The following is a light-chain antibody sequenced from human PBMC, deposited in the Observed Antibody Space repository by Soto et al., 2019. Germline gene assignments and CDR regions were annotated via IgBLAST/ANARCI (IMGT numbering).Light chain of an antibody. CDR1: QSISSW. J-gene: IGKJ1*01. Sequence: DIQMTQSPSTLSASVGDRVTITCRASQSISSWLAWYQQKPGKAPKLLIYRASSLESGVPSRFSGSGSGTEFTLTISSLQPDDFATYYCQHYNSYPWTGGQGTKVAIK. CDR2: RAS. V-gene: IGKV1-5*03. CDR3: QHYNSYPWT.